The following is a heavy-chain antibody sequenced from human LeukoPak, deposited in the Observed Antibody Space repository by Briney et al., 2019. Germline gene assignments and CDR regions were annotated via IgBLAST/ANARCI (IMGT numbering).Heavy chain of an antibody. D-gene: IGHD1-1*01. Sequence: GGSLRLSCAASGFTFSSYAMHWVRQAPGKGLEWVAVIWYDGSNKYYADSVKGRFTISRDNSKNTVFLQMNSLRAEDTAVYYCARGTGHYYYYMDVWGKGTTVTVSS. CDR1: GFTFSSYA. CDR3: ARGTGHYYYYMDV. J-gene: IGHJ6*03. CDR2: IWYDGSNK. V-gene: IGHV3-33*08.